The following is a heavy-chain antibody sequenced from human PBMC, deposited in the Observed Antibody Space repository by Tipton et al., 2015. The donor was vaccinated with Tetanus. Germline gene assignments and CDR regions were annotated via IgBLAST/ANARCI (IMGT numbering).Heavy chain of an antibody. CDR2: ISGSGDRI. CDR1: GMTLSYFA. CDR3: ARDDDPIGNGLDV. V-gene: IGHV3-23*01. D-gene: IGHD2/OR15-2a*01. J-gene: IGHJ6*02. Sequence: SLRLSCAASGMTLSYFAMSWVRQAPGKGLEWVSGISGSGDRIFYADSVKGRFTISRDNAKNTLYLQMNSLRVEDTALYYCARDDDPIGNGLDVWGQGTTVTVYS.